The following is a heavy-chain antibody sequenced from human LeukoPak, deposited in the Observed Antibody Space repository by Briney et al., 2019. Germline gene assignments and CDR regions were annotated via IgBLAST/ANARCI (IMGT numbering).Heavy chain of an antibody. D-gene: IGHD3-3*01. V-gene: IGHV1-69*04. CDR2: IIPILGIA. Sequence: SVKVSCKASGGTFSSYAISWVRQAPGQGLEWMGRIIPILGIANYAQKLQGRVTMTTDTSTSTAYMELRSLRSDDTAVYYCARVFPITIFGVVIHFFDYWGQGTLVTVSS. CDR1: GGTFSSYA. J-gene: IGHJ4*02. CDR3: ARVFPITIFGVVIHFFDY.